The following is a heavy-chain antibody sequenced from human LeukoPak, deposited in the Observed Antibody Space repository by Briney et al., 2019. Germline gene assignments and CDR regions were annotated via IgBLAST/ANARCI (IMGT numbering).Heavy chain of an antibody. D-gene: IGHD3-3*01. Sequence: GGSLRLSCAASGFTFSSYAMHWVRQAPGQGLEWVAVISYDGSNKYYADSVKGRFTISRDNSKNTLYLQMNSLRAEDTAVYYCARAAGDFWSGYYREGYFDYWGQGTLVTVSS. CDR1: GFTFSSYA. J-gene: IGHJ4*02. CDR3: ARAAGDFWSGYYREGYFDY. CDR2: ISYDGSNK. V-gene: IGHV3-30-3*01.